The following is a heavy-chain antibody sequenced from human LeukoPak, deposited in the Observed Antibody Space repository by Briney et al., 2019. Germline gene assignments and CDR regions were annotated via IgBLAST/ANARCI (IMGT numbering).Heavy chain of an antibody. CDR2: MNPNSGNT. D-gene: IGHD6-6*01. V-gene: IGHV1-8*02. Sequence: ASEKVSCKTSGYTFTSYDINWVRQATGQGLEWMGWMNPNSGNTGYAQKFQGRVTMTRNTSISTAYMDLSSLTSEDTAVYYCAIGKLASRRGSWFDPWGQGTLVTVSS. CDR3: AIGKLASRRGSWFDP. J-gene: IGHJ5*02. CDR1: GYTFTSYD.